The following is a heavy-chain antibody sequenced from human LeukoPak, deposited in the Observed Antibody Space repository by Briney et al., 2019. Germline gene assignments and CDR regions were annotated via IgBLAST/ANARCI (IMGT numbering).Heavy chain of an antibody. Sequence: GESLKISCKGSGYSFTSHWIAWVRQMPGKGLEWMGLINPDDSDTRYNPSFQGQVTISADKAVSTAYLQWSSLKASDTAMYYCARALTTTDFDSWGQGTLVTVSS. V-gene: IGHV5-51*01. CDR3: ARALTTTDFDS. J-gene: IGHJ4*02. CDR2: INPDDSDT. D-gene: IGHD1-1*01. CDR1: GYSFTSHW.